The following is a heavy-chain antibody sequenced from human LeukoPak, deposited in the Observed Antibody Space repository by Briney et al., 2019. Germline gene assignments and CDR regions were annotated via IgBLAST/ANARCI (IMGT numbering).Heavy chain of an antibody. CDR1: GFTFSSYD. D-gene: IGHD3-10*01. V-gene: IGHV3-48*03. CDR2: ISSSGSTI. Sequence: PGGSLRLSCAASGFTFSSYDMNLVRQAPGKGLEWVSYISSSGSTIYYADSVKGRFTISRDNAKNSLYLQMNSRRAEDTAVYYCARDRGVHYFDYWGQGTLVTVSS. J-gene: IGHJ4*02. CDR3: ARDRGVHYFDY.